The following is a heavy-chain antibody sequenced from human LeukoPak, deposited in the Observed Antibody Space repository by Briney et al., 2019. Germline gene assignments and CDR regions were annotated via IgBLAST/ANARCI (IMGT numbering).Heavy chain of an antibody. CDR1: GFTFSRYA. V-gene: IGHV3-21*01. D-gene: IGHD3-16*01. CDR3: ARDLGGPDY. Sequence: GGSLRLSCATSGFTFSRYAMNWIRQAPGKGLEWVSFISSDTPNKNYADSVKGRFTISRDNAKNSVYLQLNSLRAEDTAMFYCARDLGGPDYWGQGTLVTVSS. J-gene: IGHJ4*02. CDR2: ISSDTPNK.